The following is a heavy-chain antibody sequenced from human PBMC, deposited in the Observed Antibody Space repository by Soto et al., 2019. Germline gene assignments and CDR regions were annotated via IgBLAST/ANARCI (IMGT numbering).Heavy chain of an antibody. CDR1: GFTVSSYA. CDR2: ISAST. D-gene: IGHD6-13*01. CDR3: AIRMYSTRWYYLDY. V-gene: IGHV3-23*01. J-gene: IGHJ4*02. Sequence: ESGGGLVQAGGSLRLSCAASGFTVSSYALNWVRQAPGTGLEWVSGISASTYYADSVKGRFTISRDTSKNTLYLQMNSLRAEDTAIYFCAIRMYSTRWYYLDYWGQGTLVTVSS.